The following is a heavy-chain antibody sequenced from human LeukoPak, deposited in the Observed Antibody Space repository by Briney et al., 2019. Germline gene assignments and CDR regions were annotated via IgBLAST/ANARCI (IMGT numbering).Heavy chain of an antibody. D-gene: IGHD3-16*01. V-gene: IGHV1-69*04. J-gene: IGHJ4*02. Sequence: ASVKVSCKASGNTFSSYAISWVRQAPGQGLEWLGRIVPILEATKYSPHLEGRVTITADKSTVTAYMELNSLRSDDTAVYYCAREGDVFGPFDSWDQGTRVTVSS. CDR3: AREGDVFGPFDS. CDR1: GNTFSSYA. CDR2: IVPILEAT.